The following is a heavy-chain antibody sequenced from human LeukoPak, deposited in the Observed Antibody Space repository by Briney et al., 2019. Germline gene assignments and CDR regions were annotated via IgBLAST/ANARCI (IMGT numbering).Heavy chain of an antibody. CDR1: GYTFTGYY. CDR2: INPNSGGT. Sequence: ASVKVSCKAFGYTFTGYYIHWVRQAPGQGLEWMGWINPNSGGTNYAQKFQGRVTMTRDTSISTAYMELSRLRSDDTAVYYCARARVYYGSGSPPCYWGQGTLVTVSS. D-gene: IGHD3-10*01. V-gene: IGHV1-2*02. J-gene: IGHJ4*02. CDR3: ARARVYYGSGSPPCY.